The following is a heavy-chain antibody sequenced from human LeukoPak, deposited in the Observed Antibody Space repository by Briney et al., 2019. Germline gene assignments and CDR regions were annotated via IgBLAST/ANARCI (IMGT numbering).Heavy chain of an antibody. CDR3: ARSSMRWLQLLY. J-gene: IGHJ4*02. Sequence: SETLSLTCTVSGGSISSYYWSWIRQPPGKGLEWIGYIYYSGSTNYNPSLKSRVTISVDTSKNQFSLKLSSVTAADTAVYYCARSSMRWLQLLYWGQGTLVTVSS. V-gene: IGHV4-59*08. D-gene: IGHD1-1*01. CDR1: GGSISSYY. CDR2: IYYSGST.